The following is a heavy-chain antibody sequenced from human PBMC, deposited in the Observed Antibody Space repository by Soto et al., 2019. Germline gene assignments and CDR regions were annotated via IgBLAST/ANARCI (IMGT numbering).Heavy chain of an antibody. J-gene: IGHJ4*02. D-gene: IGHD3-3*01. CDR1: GYTFTSYG. Sequence: QVQLVQSGAEVKKPGASVKVSCKASGYTFTSYGISWVRQAPGQGLEWMGWISAYNGNTNYAQKLRGRVTMTTDTSTSTAYMELRSLRSDDTAVYYCARDYYDFWSGYPVFDYWGQGTLVTVSS. CDR2: ISAYNGNT. CDR3: ARDYYDFWSGYPVFDY. V-gene: IGHV1-18*01.